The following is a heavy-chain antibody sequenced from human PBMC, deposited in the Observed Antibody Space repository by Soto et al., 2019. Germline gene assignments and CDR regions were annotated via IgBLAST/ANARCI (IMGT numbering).Heavy chain of an antibody. V-gene: IGHV4-31*02. Sequence: SETLSLTXXVSXGXXXXXXXXXXXIRQHPGKGLEXXXXIYYSGRPYHNPSLKSRVTISVDTSKNQFSLKLSSVTAADTAVYYCARFDYYDSSGYPIYYFDYWGQGTLVTVSS. CDR1: XGXXXXXXXX. D-gene: IGHD3-22*01. CDR3: ARFDYYDSSGYPIYYFDY. CDR2: IYYSGRP. J-gene: IGHJ4*02.